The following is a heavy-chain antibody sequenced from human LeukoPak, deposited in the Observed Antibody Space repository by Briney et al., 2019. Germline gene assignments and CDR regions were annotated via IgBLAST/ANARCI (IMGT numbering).Heavy chain of an antibody. Sequence: GGCLRLSCAASGFTFSSYTMNWVRQAPGKGLEWVSSISSSSDYIYLADSVKGRFTISRDNSKNSLYLQMNSLIAEDTAVYFCARVSSGITHNDWGQGTLVTVSS. CDR1: GFTFSSYT. J-gene: IGHJ4*02. D-gene: IGHD3-10*01. CDR3: ARVSSGITHND. CDR2: ISSSSDYI. V-gene: IGHV3-21*01.